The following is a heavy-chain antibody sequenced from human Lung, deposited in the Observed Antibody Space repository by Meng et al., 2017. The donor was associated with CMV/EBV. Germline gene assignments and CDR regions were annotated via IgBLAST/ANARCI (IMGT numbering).Heavy chain of an antibody. J-gene: IGHJ5*02. V-gene: IGHV3-30-3*01. Sequence: GGSXRLXCAASGFTFSSFAMHWVRQAPGKGLEWVAVISYNGFNEYYADSVKGRFTISRDNSKNTLSLQMNSLRAEDTALYYCVRGQLFCSGGSCYQHFDPXGQGXLVTVSS. D-gene: IGHD2-15*01. CDR3: VRGQLFCSGGSCYQHFDP. CDR2: ISYNGFNE. CDR1: GFTFSSFA.